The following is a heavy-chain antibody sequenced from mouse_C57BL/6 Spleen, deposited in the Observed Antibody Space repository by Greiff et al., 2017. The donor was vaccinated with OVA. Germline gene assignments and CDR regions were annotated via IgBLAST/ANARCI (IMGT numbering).Heavy chain of an antibody. CDR3: ARTLDYGSSLFAY. J-gene: IGHJ3*01. CDR2: IWSGGST. V-gene: IGHV2-2*01. Sequence: QVQLQQSGPGLVQPSQSLSITCTVSGFSLTSYGVHWVRQSPGKGLEWLGVIWSGGSTDYNAAFISRLSISKDNSKSQVFFKMNSLQADDTAIYYCARTLDYGSSLFAYWGQGTLVTVSA. CDR1: GFSLTSYG. D-gene: IGHD1-1*01.